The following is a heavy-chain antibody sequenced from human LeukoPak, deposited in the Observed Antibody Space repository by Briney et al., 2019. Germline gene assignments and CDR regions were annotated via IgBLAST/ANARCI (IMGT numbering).Heavy chain of an antibody. CDR1: GFSFSGYC. CDR2: ISYDGSYT. Sequence: GGSLRLSCAASGFSFSGYCMHWVRQAPGKGLEWVALISYDGSYTYYAESVRGRFTVSRDNSRNILYVQMNSLRTDDTAVYYCARDGGYDYWGQGTLVTVSS. J-gene: IGHJ4*02. D-gene: IGHD5-12*01. CDR3: ARDGGYDY. V-gene: IGHV3-30*04.